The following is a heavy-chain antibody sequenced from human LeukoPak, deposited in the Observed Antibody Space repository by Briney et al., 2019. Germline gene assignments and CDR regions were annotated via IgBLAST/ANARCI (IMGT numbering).Heavy chain of an antibody. CDR1: GFTFSSYG. Sequence: GGSLRLSCAASGFTFSSYGMHWVRQAPGKGLEWVSYISDSGGTIYYADSVKGRLTISRDNAKNSLYLQMDSLRVEDTAVYYCARDSSPSYGSSGYRPADFDYWGQGTLVSVSS. J-gene: IGHJ4*02. CDR2: ISDSGGTI. CDR3: ARDSSPSYGSSGYRPADFDY. V-gene: IGHV3-48*04. D-gene: IGHD3-22*01.